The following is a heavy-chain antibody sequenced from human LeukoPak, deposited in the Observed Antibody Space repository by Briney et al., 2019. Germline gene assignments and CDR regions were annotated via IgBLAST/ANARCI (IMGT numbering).Heavy chain of an antibody. J-gene: IGHJ3*02. Sequence: ASVKVSCKASGYTFTGYYMHWVRQAPGQGLEWMGWINPSSGGTNYAQKFQGRVTMSRDTSISTAYMELSRLRSDDTAVYYCARLTYYDFWSGYNYAFDIWGQGTMVTVSS. CDR3: ARLTYYDFWSGYNYAFDI. CDR2: INPSSGGT. V-gene: IGHV1-2*02. D-gene: IGHD3-3*01. CDR1: GYTFTGYY.